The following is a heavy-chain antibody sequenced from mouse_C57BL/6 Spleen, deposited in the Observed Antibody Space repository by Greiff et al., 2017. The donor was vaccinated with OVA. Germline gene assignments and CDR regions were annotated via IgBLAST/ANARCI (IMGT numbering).Heavy chain of an antibody. Sequence: QVHVKQSGAELVKPGASVKVSCKASGYTFTSYWMHWVKQRPGQGLEWIGSIHPSDSDTNYNQKFKGKATLTVDKSSSTAYRQLSSLTSEDSAVYYCAIASSKSNDAMDYWGQGTTVTVSS. V-gene: IGHV1-74*01. CDR3: AIASSKSNDAMDY. J-gene: IGHJ4*01. CDR1: GYTFTSYW. D-gene: IGHD2-5*01. CDR2: IHPSDSDT.